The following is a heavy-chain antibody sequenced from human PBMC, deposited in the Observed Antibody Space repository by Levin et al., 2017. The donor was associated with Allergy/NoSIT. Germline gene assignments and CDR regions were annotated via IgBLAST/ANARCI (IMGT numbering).Heavy chain of an antibody. CDR3: ARDGPDAN. CDR1: GFTFSSYG. CDR2: IWYDGSNE. V-gene: IGHV3-33*01. Sequence: GGSLRLSCVASGFTFSSYGMHWIRQAPGKGLEWVAFIWYDGSNEHYANPVKGRFTISRDDSKNTLYLHMDSLKVDDTAVYYCARDGPDANWGQGTLVTVSS. D-gene: IGHD1-14*01. J-gene: IGHJ4*02.